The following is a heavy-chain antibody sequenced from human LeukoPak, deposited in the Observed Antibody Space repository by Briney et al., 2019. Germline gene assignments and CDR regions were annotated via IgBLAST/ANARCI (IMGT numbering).Heavy chain of an antibody. D-gene: IGHD3-16*02. CDR1: GVSISSSNSY. CDR2: IYYSGST. Sequence: PSETLSLTCTVSGVSISSSNSYWGWIRQPPGKGLEWIGYIYYSGSTNYNPSLKSRVTISVDTSKNQFSLKLSSVTAADTAVYYCARGSYDYVWGSYRFNYWGQGTLVTVSS. J-gene: IGHJ4*02. CDR3: ARGSYDYVWGSYRFNY. V-gene: IGHV4-61*05.